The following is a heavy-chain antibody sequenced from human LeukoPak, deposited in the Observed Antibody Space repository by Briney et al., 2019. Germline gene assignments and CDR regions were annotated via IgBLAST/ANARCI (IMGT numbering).Heavy chain of an antibody. CDR1: GFNFANHA. Sequence: PGGSLRLSCAASGFNFANHAMSWVRQTPGTGLEWVSAISGGGDITYYADSVKGRFTISRDNSENTLYLQMNSLRAEDTAVYYCAKAEYSGYETVGYYFDYWGQGTLVTVSS. V-gene: IGHV3-23*01. J-gene: IGHJ4*02. CDR3: AKAEYSGYETVGYYFDY. D-gene: IGHD5-12*01. CDR2: ISGGGDIT.